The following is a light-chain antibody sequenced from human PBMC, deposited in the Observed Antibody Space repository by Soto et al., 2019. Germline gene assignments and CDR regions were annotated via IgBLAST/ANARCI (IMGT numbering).Light chain of an antibody. CDR2: DVS. V-gene: IGLV2-11*01. CDR3: CRYAGSNS. J-gene: IGLJ1*01. Sequence: QSSLTPPRSVSGSPGQSVTISCTGTSSDVGGYNYVSWYQQHPGKAPKLMIYDVSKRPSGVPDRFSGSKSGNTASLTISGLKAEDPADHYCCRYAGSNSIGTGTKVTV. CDR1: SSDVGGYNY.